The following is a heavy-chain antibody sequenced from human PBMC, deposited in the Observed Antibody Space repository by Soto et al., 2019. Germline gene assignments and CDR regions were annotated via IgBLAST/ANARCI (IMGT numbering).Heavy chain of an antibody. CDR2: IYYSGST. J-gene: IGHJ3*01. CDR3: ARHVKGNIAVAGKGPAAFDV. CDR1: GGSISSSSYY. V-gene: IGHV4-39*01. Sequence: PSETLSLTCTVSGGSISSSSYYWGWIRQPPGKGLEWIGSIYYSGSTYYNPSLKSRVTISVDTPKNQFSLKLSSVTAADTAVYYCARHVKGNIAVAGKGPAAFDVWGQGTMVTVSS. D-gene: IGHD6-19*01.